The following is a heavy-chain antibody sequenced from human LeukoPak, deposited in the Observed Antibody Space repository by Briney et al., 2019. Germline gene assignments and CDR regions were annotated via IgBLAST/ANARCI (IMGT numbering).Heavy chain of an antibody. CDR2: IYTSGST. Sequence: TSETLSLTCAVYGGSFSGYYWSWIRQPAGKGLEWIGRIYTSGSTNYNPSLKSRVTISVDTSKNQFSLKLSSVTAADTAVYYCARDLYGIDYWGQGTLVTVSS. D-gene: IGHD3-9*01. CDR1: GGSFSGYY. CDR3: ARDLYGIDY. V-gene: IGHV4-4*07. J-gene: IGHJ4*02.